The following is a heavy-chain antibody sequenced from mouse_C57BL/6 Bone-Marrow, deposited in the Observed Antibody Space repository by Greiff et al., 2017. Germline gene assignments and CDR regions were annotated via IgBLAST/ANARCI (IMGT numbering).Heavy chain of an antibody. Sequence: QVQLQQPGAELVKPGASVKLSCKASGYTFTSYWMQWVKQRPGQGLEWIGEIDPSDSYTNYNQKFKGKATLTVDTSSSTAYMQLSSLTSEDSAVYYCALYYGNHWGQGTTLTVSS. V-gene: IGHV1-50*01. J-gene: IGHJ2*01. D-gene: IGHD2-1*01. CDR1: GYTFTSYW. CDR3: ALYYGNH. CDR2: IDPSDSYT.